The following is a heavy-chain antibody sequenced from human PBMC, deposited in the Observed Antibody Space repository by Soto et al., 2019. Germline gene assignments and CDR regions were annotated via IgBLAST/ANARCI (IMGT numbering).Heavy chain of an antibody. CDR2: ISSSGSTI. CDR3: ARGLLFSIAVAGSI. CDR1: GFTFSSYE. D-gene: IGHD6-19*01. J-gene: IGHJ4*02. V-gene: IGHV3-48*03. Sequence: HPGGSLRLSCAASGFTFSSYEMNWVRQAPGKGLEWVSYISSSGSTIYYADSVKGRFTISRDNAKNSLYLQMNSLRAEDTAVYYCARGLLFSIAVAGSIGGQGTLVTVSS.